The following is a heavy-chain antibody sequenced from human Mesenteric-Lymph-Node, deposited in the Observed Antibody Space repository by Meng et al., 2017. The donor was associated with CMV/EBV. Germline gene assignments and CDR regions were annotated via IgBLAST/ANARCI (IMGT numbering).Heavy chain of an antibody. CDR1: GYPFTGYY. Sequence: CKASGYPFTGYYMHWVRQAPGHGLEWMGWINPNSGGTNYAQKFQGRVTMTRDTSISTAYMELSRLRSDDTAVYYCARVRGYSSSGLDYWGQGTLVTVSS. CDR2: INPNSGGT. V-gene: IGHV1-2*02. D-gene: IGHD6-13*01. CDR3: ARVRGYSSSGLDY. J-gene: IGHJ4*02.